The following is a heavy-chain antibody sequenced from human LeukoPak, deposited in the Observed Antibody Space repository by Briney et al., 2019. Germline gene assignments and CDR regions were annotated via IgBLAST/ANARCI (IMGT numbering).Heavy chain of an antibody. J-gene: IGHJ4*02. CDR2: ISSSSTYI. V-gene: IGHV3-21*01. CDR3: ARDLRSSSWYFDY. CDR1: GFTFSSYT. Sequence: GGSLRLSCAASGFTFSSYTMNWVRQAPGKGLEWVSSISSSSTYIYYADSVKGRSTISRDNAKNSLYLQMNSLRAEDTAVYYCARDLRSSSWYFDYWGQGTLVTVSS. D-gene: IGHD6-13*01.